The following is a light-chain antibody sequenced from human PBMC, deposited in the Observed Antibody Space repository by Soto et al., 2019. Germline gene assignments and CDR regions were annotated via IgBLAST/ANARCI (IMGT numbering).Light chain of an antibody. Sequence: QSALTQPASVSGSPGQSITISCTGTSSDVGSYSLVSWYQQHPGKAPKLMIYEVSKRPSGVSNRFSASKSGNTASLTISGLQAEDEADYYFCSYAGSTTLYVFGSGTKLTVL. V-gene: IGLV2-23*02. J-gene: IGLJ1*01. CDR3: CSYAGSTTLYV. CDR1: SSDVGSYSL. CDR2: EVS.